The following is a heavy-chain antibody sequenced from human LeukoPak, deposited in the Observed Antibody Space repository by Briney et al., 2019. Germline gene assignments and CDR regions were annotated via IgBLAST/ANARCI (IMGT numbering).Heavy chain of an antibody. D-gene: IGHD5-12*01. CDR1: GFTFSSYA. V-gene: IGHV3-30*18. J-gene: IGHJ4*02. CDR2: ISYDGNND. CDR3: AKSVASDAY. Sequence: PGGSLRLSCAASGFTFSSYAMHWVRQAPGKGLEWVAVISYDGNNDYYADSVKGRFTISRDNSKNMLYLQMNSLRPEDAAVYYCAKSVASDAYWGQGTLVTVSS.